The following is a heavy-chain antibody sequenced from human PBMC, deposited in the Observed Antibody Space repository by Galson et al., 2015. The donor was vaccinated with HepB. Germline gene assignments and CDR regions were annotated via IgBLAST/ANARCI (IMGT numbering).Heavy chain of an antibody. D-gene: IGHD4-17*01. CDR3: ARDRGGLREPENWFDP. V-gene: IGHV3-33*01. J-gene: IGHJ5*02. Sequence: SLRLSCAASGFTFSSYGMHWVRQAPGKGLEWVAVIWYDGSNKYYADSVKGRFTISRDNSKNTLYLQMNSLRAEDTAVYYCARDRGGLREPENWFDPWGQGTLVTVSS. CDR1: GFTFSSYG. CDR2: IWYDGSNK.